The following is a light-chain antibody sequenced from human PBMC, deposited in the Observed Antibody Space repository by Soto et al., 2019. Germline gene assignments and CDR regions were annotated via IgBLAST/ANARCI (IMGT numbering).Light chain of an antibody. CDR3: QSYDRSLSGSRV. CDR2: DNT. Sequence: QAVVTQPPSVSGAPGQRVTISCTGSSSNIGAGYDVHWYQQLPGTAPKLLIYDNTTRPSGVPDRFSGSKSGTSASLAITGLQAEDEADYYCQSYDRSLSGSRVFGTGTKVTVL. V-gene: IGLV1-40*01. CDR1: SSNIGAGYD. J-gene: IGLJ1*01.